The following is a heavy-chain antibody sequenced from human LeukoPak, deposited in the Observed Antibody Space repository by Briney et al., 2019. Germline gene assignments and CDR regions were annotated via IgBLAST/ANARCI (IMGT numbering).Heavy chain of an antibody. CDR1: GYSFTSYW. D-gene: IGHD6-13*01. J-gene: IGHJ5*02. Sequence: GESLKISCKGSGYSFTSYWIGWVRQMPGKGLEWMGIIYPGDSDTRYSPSFQGQVAISADKSISTAYLQWSSLKASDTAMYYCARCSSSWQNWFDPWGQGTLVTVSS. CDR2: IYPGDSDT. V-gene: IGHV5-51*01. CDR3: ARCSSSWQNWFDP.